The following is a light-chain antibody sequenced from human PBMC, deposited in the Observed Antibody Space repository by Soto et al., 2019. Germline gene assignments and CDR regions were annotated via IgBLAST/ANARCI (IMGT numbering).Light chain of an antibody. V-gene: IGKV3-20*01. J-gene: IGKJ3*01. Sequence: EIVLTQSPGTLSLSPGERATLSCRASQSVSTTYLAWYQEKPGQAPRLLIYGASSRATGTPDRFSGSGSGPDFTLTINRLEPEDFAVYYCQQYGNAPFTFGPGTKVDIK. CDR2: GAS. CDR1: QSVSTTY. CDR3: QQYGNAPFT.